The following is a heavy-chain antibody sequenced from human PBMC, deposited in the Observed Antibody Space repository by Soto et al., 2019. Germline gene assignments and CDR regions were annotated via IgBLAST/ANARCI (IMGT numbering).Heavy chain of an antibody. J-gene: IGHJ4*01. CDR3: SRETLWFGESLKS. CDR1: GFTFGSYW. Sequence: EVQLVESGGGSAQTGGSLRISCAASGFTFGSYWMDWVRQAPGKGLVWVSRINGDGSITTYADSVKGRFTISRDRVGNTLYLQMTNLRADDTAVYYCSRETLWFGESLKSGGRGTLVTVSS. D-gene: IGHD3-10*01. V-gene: IGHV3-74*01. CDR2: INGDGSIT.